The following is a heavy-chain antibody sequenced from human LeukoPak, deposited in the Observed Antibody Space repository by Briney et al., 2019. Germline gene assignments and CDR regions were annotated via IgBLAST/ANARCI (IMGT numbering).Heavy chain of an antibody. CDR2: IYYSGST. CDR1: GGSCSSGSYY. V-gene: IGHV4-61*01. Sequence: SETLSLTRTVSGGSCSSGSYYWSWIRQPPGKGLEWIGYIYYSGSTNYNPSLKSRVTISVDTSKNQFSLKLSSVTAADTAVYYCAREPLRAESRWFDPWGQGSLVTVSS. J-gene: IGHJ5*02. D-gene: IGHD1-26*01. CDR3: AREPLRAESRWFDP.